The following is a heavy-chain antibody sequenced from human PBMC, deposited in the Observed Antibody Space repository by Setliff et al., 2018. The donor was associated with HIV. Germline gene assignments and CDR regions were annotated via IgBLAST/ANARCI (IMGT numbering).Heavy chain of an antibody. J-gene: IGHJ5*02. Sequence: GGSLRLSCAASGFTFSSYSMNWVRQAPGKGLEWVSYISSSSTIYYADSVKGRFTISRDNAKNSLYLQMNSLRAEDTAVYYCARARYYDSSGYYHWGQGTLVTVSS. CDR3: ARARYYDSSGYYH. CDR1: GFTFSSYS. V-gene: IGHV3-48*01. CDR2: ISSSSTI. D-gene: IGHD3-22*01.